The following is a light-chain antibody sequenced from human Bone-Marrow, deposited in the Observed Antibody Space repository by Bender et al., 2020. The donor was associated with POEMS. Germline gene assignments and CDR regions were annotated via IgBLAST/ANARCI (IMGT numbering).Light chain of an antibody. J-gene: IGLJ1*01. CDR3: TSYSIISTLDV. V-gene: IGLV3-21*01. CDR1: NIGINF. Sequence: SYVLTQPPSVSVAPGKTASLTCGGHNIGINFVHWYQQKPGQAPVLVIFYDSDRPSGIPDRFSASKSGDTASLTISGLQAEDEADYYCTSYSIISTLDVFGTGTKVTVL. CDR2: YDS.